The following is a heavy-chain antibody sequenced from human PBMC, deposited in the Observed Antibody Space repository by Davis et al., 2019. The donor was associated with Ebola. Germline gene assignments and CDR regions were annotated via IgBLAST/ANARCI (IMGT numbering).Heavy chain of an antibody. CDR1: GFTFSSYA. Sequence: GESLKISCAASGFTFSSYAMSWVRQAPGKGLEWVSAISGSGGSTYYADSVKGRFTISGDNSKNTLYLQMNSLRAEDTAVYYCARDLGGLTYYYGMDVWGQGTTVTVSS. V-gene: IGHV3-23*01. D-gene: IGHD2-15*01. J-gene: IGHJ6*02. CDR3: ARDLGGLTYYYGMDV. CDR2: ISGSGGST.